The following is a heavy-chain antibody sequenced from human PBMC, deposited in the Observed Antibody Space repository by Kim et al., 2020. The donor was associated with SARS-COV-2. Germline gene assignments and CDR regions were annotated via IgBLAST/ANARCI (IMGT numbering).Heavy chain of an antibody. D-gene: IGHD1-26*01. J-gene: IGHJ3*02. CDR2: INPYGSIT. V-gene: IGHV3-74*01. CDR1: GFTFSSEW. CDR3: ARGILRTKGAFDI. Sequence: GGSLRLSCAASGFTFSSEWMHWVRQGPGMGLVWVSRINPYGSITNYADSVKGRFTISRDKAKNTLYLQMNSLRAEDTALYYCARGILRTKGAFDIWGQG.